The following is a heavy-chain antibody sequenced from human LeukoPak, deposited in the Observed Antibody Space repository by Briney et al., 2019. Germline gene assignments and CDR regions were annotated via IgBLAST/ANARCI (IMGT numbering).Heavy chain of an antibody. J-gene: IGHJ4*02. D-gene: IGHD7-27*01. CDR2: IYHTGST. CDR1: GGSVSDYY. V-gene: IGHV4-59*02. CDR3: ASRKLGNDY. Sequence: SETLSLTCTISGGSVSDYYWSWIRQSPGKGLEWIGYIYHTGSTSYSPSLKSRVTLSADTSQNQFSLKLSSVTAADTAVYYCASRKLGNDYWGQGTLATVSS.